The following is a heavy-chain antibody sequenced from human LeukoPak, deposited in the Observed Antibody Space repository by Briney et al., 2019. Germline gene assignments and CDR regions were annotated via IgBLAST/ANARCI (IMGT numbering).Heavy chain of an antibody. CDR3: ARGADVLRYFDWLSPRRAFDI. CDR1: RFTFSSYW. CDR2: INHSGST. D-gene: IGHD3-9*01. Sequence: GSLRLSCAASRFTFSSYWMSWVRQPPGKGLEWIGEINHSGSTNYNPSLKSRVTISVDTSKNQFSLKLSSVTAADTAVYYCARGADVLRYFDWLSPRRAFDIWGQGTMVTVSS. J-gene: IGHJ3*02. V-gene: IGHV4-34*01.